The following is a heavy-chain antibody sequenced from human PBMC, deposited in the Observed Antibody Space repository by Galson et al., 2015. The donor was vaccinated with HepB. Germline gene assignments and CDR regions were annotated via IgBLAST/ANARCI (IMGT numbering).Heavy chain of an antibody. CDR1: GGTFSSYA. V-gene: IGHV1-69*13. CDR3: ARETGGGQQLGF. CDR2: IIPIFGTA. J-gene: IGHJ4*02. Sequence: SVKVSCKASGGTFSSYAISWVRQAPGQGLEWMGGIIPIFGTANYAQKFQGRVTITADESTSTAYMELSSLRSKDTAVYYCARETGGGQQLGFWGQGTLVTVSS. D-gene: IGHD6-13*01.